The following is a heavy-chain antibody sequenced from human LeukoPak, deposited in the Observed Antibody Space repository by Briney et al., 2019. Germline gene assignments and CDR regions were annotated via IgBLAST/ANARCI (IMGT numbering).Heavy chain of an antibody. CDR2: ISSSGSTI. Sequence: GGSLRLSCAASGFTFSSYEMNWVRQAPGKGLEWVSYISSSGSTIYYADSVKGRFTISRDNAKNSLYLQMNSLRAEDTAVYYCARSTAVAGEYYFDYWGREPWSPSPQ. D-gene: IGHD6-19*01. CDR3: ARSTAVAGEYYFDY. CDR1: GFTFSSYE. V-gene: IGHV3-48*03. J-gene: IGHJ4*02.